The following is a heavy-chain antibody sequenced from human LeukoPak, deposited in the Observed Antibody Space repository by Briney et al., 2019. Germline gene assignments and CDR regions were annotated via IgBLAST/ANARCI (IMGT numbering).Heavy chain of an antibody. CDR1: GFTVSNNY. CDR3: HTKVRLDY. CDR2: IYSGGSA. V-gene: IGHV3-66*01. J-gene: IGHJ4*02. Sequence: PGGSLRLSCAASGFTVSNNYMTCVRQAPGKGLEWVSVIYSGGSAYYADSVKGRFTISRDNSKNTLYLQMNSLRAEDTALYYCHTKVRLDYWGQGTLVTVSS. D-gene: IGHD4-11*01.